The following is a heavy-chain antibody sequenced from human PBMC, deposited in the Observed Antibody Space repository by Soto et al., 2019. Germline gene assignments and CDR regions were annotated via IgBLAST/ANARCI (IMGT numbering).Heavy chain of an antibody. D-gene: IGHD2-15*01. CDR3: AHRYCSGGSCYHDY. CDR2: IYWDDDK. Sequence: QITLKESGPTLVKPTQTLTLTCTFSGFSLSTSGVCVGWIGQPPGKALEWLALIYWDDDKRYSPSLKSSITITKDTSKNQVVLTMTNMDPVDTATYYCAHRYCSGGSCYHDYWGQGTLVTVSS. J-gene: IGHJ4*02. V-gene: IGHV2-5*02. CDR1: GFSLSTSGVC.